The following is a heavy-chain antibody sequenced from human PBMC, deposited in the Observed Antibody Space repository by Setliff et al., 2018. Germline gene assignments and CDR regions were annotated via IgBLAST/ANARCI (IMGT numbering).Heavy chain of an antibody. Sequence: PSETLSLTCAASGGSFSDYYWTWIRQPPGKGLEWIGRIYYSGNTYYNSSLRSRVTISVDTSKNQFSLMMNSVTAADTGVYFCARVVPTARRGRLYYYYMDVWDKGATVTVSS. CDR3: ARVVPTARRGRLYYYYMDV. CDR2: IYYSGNT. CDR1: GGSFSDYY. V-gene: IGHV4-34*01. D-gene: IGHD1-1*01. J-gene: IGHJ6*03.